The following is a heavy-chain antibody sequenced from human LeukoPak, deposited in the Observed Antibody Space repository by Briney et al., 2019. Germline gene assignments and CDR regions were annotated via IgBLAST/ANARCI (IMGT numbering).Heavy chain of an antibody. Sequence: GGSLRLSCQTSGFTFGNYAMSWVRQAQGKELEWISAISTNGVNTYYADSVKGRFTISRDNSRHTLSLQMNGLRADDTAVYYCAKGSAAARPYYFDSWGRGTLVAVSS. J-gene: IGHJ4*02. CDR1: GFTFGNYA. CDR2: ISTNGVNT. CDR3: AKGSAAARPYYFDS. D-gene: IGHD6-6*01. V-gene: IGHV3-23*01.